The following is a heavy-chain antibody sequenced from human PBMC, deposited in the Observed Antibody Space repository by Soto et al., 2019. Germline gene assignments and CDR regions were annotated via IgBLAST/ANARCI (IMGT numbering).Heavy chain of an antibody. D-gene: IGHD3-9*01. CDR2: ISAYNGNT. V-gene: IGHV1-18*01. Sequence: APLKVEYKGSGYTFTSHGISWLRQTNGQGLEWMGWISAYNGNTNYAQKLQGRVTMTTDTSTSTAYMELRSLRSDDTAVYYCARAAPWYYDILTGYSGGYYYYMDVWGKGTTVTVSS. CDR3: ARAAPWYYDILTGYSGGYYYYMDV. J-gene: IGHJ6*03. CDR1: GYTFTSHG.